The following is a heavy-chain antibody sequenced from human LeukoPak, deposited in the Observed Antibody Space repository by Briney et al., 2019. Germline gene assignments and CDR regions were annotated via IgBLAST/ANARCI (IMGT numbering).Heavy chain of an antibody. J-gene: IGHJ4*02. V-gene: IGHV3-53*01. Sequence: PGGSLRLSCAASGFTVSSNYMSWVRQAPGKGLEWVSVIYSGGSTYYADSVKGRFTISSDNSKNTLYLQMNSLRAEDTAVYYCARSSSWYGVDYWGQGTLVTVSS. CDR1: GFTVSSNY. CDR2: IYSGGST. D-gene: IGHD6-13*01. CDR3: ARSSSWYGVDY.